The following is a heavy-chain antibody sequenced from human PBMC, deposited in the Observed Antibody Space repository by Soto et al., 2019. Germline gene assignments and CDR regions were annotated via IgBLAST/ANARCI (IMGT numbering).Heavy chain of an antibody. CDR1: GYTFTSYA. D-gene: IGHD6-13*01. V-gene: IGHV1-3*01. CDR2: INAGNGNT. Sequence: ASVKVSCKASGYTFTSYAMHWVRQAPGQRLEWMGWINAGNGNTKYSQKLQGRVTITRDTSTSTAYMELRSLRSDDTAVYYCARVPGIAAAGDYYYYYMDVWGKGTTVTVSS. J-gene: IGHJ6*03. CDR3: ARVPGIAAAGDYYYYYMDV.